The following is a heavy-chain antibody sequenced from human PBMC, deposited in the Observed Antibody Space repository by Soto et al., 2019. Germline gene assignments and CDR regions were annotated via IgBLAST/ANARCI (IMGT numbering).Heavy chain of an antibody. Sequence: QVKLEQSGAEVKKPGSSVKVSCKASGGTFGSYAFTWVRQAPGQGLEWMGGIIPIFGTANHAQKFQGRLTITADESASTAYMELSSLRSEDTALYYCADSITMVPPKFDQWGPGTLVTVSS. CDR3: ADSITMVPPKFDQ. D-gene: IGHD3-10*01. CDR2: IIPIFGTA. J-gene: IGHJ4*02. CDR1: GGTFGSYA. V-gene: IGHV1-69*01.